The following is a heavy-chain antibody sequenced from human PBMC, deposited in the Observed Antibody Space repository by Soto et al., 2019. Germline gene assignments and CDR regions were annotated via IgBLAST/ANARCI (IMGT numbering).Heavy chain of an antibody. CDR2: IIPILGIA. J-gene: IGHJ6*03. Sequence: SVKVSCKASGGTFSSYTISWVRQAPRQGLEWMGRIIPILGIANYAQKFQGRVTITADKSTSTAYMELSSLRSEDTAVYYCARDIAAAGQYYYYYMDVWGKGTSVTVSS. V-gene: IGHV1-69*04. CDR3: ARDIAAAGQYYYYYMDV. D-gene: IGHD6-13*01. CDR1: GGTFSSYT.